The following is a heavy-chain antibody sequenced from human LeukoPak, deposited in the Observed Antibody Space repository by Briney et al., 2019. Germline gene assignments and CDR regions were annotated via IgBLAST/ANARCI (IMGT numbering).Heavy chain of an antibody. CDR3: ARGVEAAAAGPVGDY. J-gene: IGHJ4*02. V-gene: IGHV1-69*13. CDR2: IIPIFGTA. Sequence: ASVKVSCKASGGTFSSYAISWVRQAPGQGLEWMGGIIPIFGTANYAQKFQGRVTITADESTSTAYMELSSLRSEDTAVYYCARGVEAAAAGPVGDYWGQGTLVTVSS. D-gene: IGHD6-13*01. CDR1: GGTFSSYA.